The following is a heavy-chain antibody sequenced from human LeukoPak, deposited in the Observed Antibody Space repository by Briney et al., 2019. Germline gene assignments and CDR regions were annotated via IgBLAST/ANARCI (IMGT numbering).Heavy chain of an antibody. CDR1: GGSFSGYY. Sequence: SETLSLTCAVYGGSFSGYYWSWIRQPPGKGLEWIGEINHSGSTNYNPSLKSRVTISVDTSKNQFSLKLSSVTAADTAVYYCARRRTYSSGWYGRDNWFDPWGQGTLVTVSS. D-gene: IGHD6-19*01. V-gene: IGHV4-34*01. CDR3: ARRRTYSSGWYGRDNWFDP. J-gene: IGHJ5*02. CDR2: INHSGST.